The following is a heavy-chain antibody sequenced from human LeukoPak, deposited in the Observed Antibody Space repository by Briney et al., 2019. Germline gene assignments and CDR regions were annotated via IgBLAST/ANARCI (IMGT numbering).Heavy chain of an antibody. D-gene: IGHD6-13*01. V-gene: IGHV4-59*01. Sequence: SETLSLTSTVSGGSISSYYWSWIRQPSGKGLERIGYIYYSGSTNYNPSLKSRVTISVDTSKNQFSLKLSSVTAADTAVYYCARDRGIAAAGVFDYWGQGTLVTVSS. CDR3: ARDRGIAAAGVFDY. CDR2: IYYSGST. J-gene: IGHJ4*02. CDR1: GGSISSYY.